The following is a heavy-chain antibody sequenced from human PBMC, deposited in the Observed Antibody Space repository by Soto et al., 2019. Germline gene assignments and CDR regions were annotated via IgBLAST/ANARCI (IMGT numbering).Heavy chain of an antibody. CDR1: VGTFSSYA. V-gene: IGHV1-69*13. J-gene: IGHJ4*02. CDR2: IIPIFGTA. D-gene: IGHD3-22*01. Sequence: SVKVSCKASVGTFSSYAISWVRQAPGQGLEWMGGIIPIFGTANYAQKFQGRVTITADESTSTAYMELSSLRSEDTAVYYCASHPLNGDSSGYPTGFDYWGQGTLVTVSS. CDR3: ASHPLNGDSSGYPTGFDY.